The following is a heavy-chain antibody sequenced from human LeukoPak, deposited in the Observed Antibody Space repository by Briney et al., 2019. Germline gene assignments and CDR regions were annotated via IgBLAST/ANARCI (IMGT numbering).Heavy chain of an antibody. D-gene: IGHD2-2*01. V-gene: IGHV3-21*01. CDR2: ISSSSSYI. Sequence: GGSLRLSCAASGFTFSSYSMNWVRQAPGKGLEWVSSISSSSSYIYYADSVKGRSTISRDNAKNSLYLQMNSLRAEDTAVYYCATSIVVVPAAAFDIWGQGTMVTVSS. CDR3: ATSIVVVPAAAFDI. J-gene: IGHJ3*02. CDR1: GFTFSSYS.